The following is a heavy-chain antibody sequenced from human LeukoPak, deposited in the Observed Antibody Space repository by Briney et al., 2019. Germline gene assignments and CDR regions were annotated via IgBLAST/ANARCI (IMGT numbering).Heavy chain of an antibody. D-gene: IGHD5-18*01. V-gene: IGHV3-43*02. Sequence: GGSLRLSCAASGFTFDDYAMHWVRQAPGKGLDWVSLISGDSHSTFYADSVKGRFTISRDNSKNSLYLQMNSLRNDDTALYYCARDTEGYIYGYYYYGMDVWGQGTTVTVSS. CDR3: ARDTEGYIYGYYYYGMDV. J-gene: IGHJ6*02. CDR1: GFTFDDYA. CDR2: ISGDSHST.